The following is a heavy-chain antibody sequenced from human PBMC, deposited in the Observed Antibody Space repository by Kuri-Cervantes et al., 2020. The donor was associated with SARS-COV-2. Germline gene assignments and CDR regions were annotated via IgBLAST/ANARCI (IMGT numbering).Heavy chain of an antibody. D-gene: IGHD4-17*01. V-gene: IGHV3-30*04. CDR3: ARDLYGVLYYFDY. J-gene: IGHJ4*02. CDR1: GFTFSSYA. Sequence: GESLKISCAASGFTFSSYAMHWVRQAPGKGLEWVAVISYDGSNKYYADSVKGRFTLSRDNSKNTLYLQMNSLRAEDTAVYYCARDLYGVLYYFDYWGQGTLVTVSS. CDR2: ISYDGSNK.